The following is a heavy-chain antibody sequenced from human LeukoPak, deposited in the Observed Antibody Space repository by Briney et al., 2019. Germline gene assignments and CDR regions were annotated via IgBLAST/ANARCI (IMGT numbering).Heavy chain of an antibody. V-gene: IGHV1-69*04. J-gene: IGHJ3*02. CDR1: VGTFSSYA. CDR3: ARDTYYYDSSGPMGRAFDI. Sequence: GSSVKVSCKASVGTFSSYAISWVRQAPGQGLEWMGRIIPILGIANYAQKFQGRVTITADKSTSTAYMELSSLRSEDTAVYYCARDTYYYDSSGPMGRAFDIWGQGTMVTVSS. CDR2: IIPILGIA. D-gene: IGHD3-22*01.